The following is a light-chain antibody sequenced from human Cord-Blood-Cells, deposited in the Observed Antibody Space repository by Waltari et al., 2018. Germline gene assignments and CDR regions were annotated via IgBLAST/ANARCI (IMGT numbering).Light chain of an antibody. CDR2: QDS. CDR3: QAWDSSTAV. V-gene: IGLV3-1*01. CDR1: KLGDKY. Sequence: SYELTQPPSVSVSPGQTASITCSGDKLGDKYACWYQQKPGQSPVLVIYQDSKRPSGIPERFSGYNSGNTDTLTISGTQAMDEADYYCQAWDSSTAVFGGGTKLTVL. J-gene: IGLJ3*02.